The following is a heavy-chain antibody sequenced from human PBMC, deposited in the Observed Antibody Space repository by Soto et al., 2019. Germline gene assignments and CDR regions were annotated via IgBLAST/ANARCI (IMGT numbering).Heavy chain of an antibody. J-gene: IGHJ4*02. D-gene: IGHD2-8*01. CDR2: INPNSGST. CDR3: AREDTTAYFSLY. Sequence: GASVKVSCKASGFTFTGYLIHWVRQAPGQGLEWMGWINPNSGSTDYGKKFQGRVTMTRDTSISTAYMDLSRLRSDDTAVYFCAREDTTAYFSLYWGQGTPVTVSS. CDR1: GFTFTGYL. V-gene: IGHV1-2*02.